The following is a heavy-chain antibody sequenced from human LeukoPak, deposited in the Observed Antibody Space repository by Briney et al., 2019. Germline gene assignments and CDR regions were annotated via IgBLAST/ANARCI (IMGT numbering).Heavy chain of an antibody. CDR2: INGGDGRT. J-gene: IGHJ4*02. V-gene: IGHV3-23*01. D-gene: IGHD6-19*01. CDR3: AKDPRSGWSPTYFDY. CDR1: GFTFSNYA. Sequence: PGGSLRLSCAASGFTFSNYAMSWVRQAPGKGLEWVSAINGGDGRTYYADSVKGRFTISRDNSKNTLYPQMNSLRTEDTAVYYCAKDPRSGWSPTYFDYRGQGTLVTVSS.